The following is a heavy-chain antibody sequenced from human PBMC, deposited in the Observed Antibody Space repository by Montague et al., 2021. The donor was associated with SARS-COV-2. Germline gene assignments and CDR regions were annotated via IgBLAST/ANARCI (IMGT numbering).Heavy chain of an antibody. Sequence: SETLSLTCTVSGGSMSSHYWSWIRQPPGKGLEWIGEINHSGGTNYNPSLKSRVTTSVDTSKNQFSLKLSSVTAADTAVYYCAIPMVRGFSRAFDIWGQGTMVTVSS. CDR2: INHSGGT. CDR1: GGSMSSHY. J-gene: IGHJ3*02. D-gene: IGHD3-10*01. V-gene: IGHV4-34*01. CDR3: AIPMVRGFSRAFDI.